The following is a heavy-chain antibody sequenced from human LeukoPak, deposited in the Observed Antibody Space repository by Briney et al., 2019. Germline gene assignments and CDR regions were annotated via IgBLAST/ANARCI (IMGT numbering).Heavy chain of an antibody. CDR3: ARAYSSTPFDY. J-gene: IGHJ4*02. D-gene: IGHD6-13*01. CDR2: ISAYNGNT. V-gene: IGHV1-18*01. CDR1: GYTFTSYA. Sequence: ASVKVSCKASGYTFTSYAMHWVRQAPGQRLEWMGWISAYNGNTNYAQKLQGRVTMTTDTSTSTAYMELRSLRSDDTAVYYCARAYSSTPFDYWGQGTLVTVSS.